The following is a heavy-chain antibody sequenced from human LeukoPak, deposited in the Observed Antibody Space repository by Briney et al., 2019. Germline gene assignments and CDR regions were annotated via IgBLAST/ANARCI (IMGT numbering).Heavy chain of an antibody. Sequence: SETLSLTCTVSGGSISSYYWSWIRQPPGKGLEWIGYIYYSGSTNYNPSLKSRVTTSVDTSKNQFSLKLSSVTAADTAVYYCARRDLYGDIDYWGQGTLVTVSS. D-gene: IGHD4-17*01. J-gene: IGHJ4*02. CDR3: ARRDLYGDIDY. CDR2: IYYSGST. CDR1: GGSISSYY. V-gene: IGHV4-59*08.